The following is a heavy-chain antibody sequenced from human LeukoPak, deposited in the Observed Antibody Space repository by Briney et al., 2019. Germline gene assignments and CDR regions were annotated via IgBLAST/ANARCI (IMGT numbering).Heavy chain of an antibody. D-gene: IGHD6-19*01. CDR1: GYTVTGYY. Sequence: ASVKVSCKASGYTVTGYYMHWVRQAPGQGLEWMGWINPNSGGTNYAQKFQGRVTMTRDTSISTAYMELSRLRSDDTAVYYCARDMDSSGWYGRVGFDYWGQGTLVTVSS. CDR2: INPNSGGT. CDR3: ARDMDSSGWYGRVGFDY. V-gene: IGHV1-2*02. J-gene: IGHJ4*02.